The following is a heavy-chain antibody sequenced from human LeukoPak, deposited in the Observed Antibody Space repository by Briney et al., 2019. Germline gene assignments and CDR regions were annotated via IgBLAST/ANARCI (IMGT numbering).Heavy chain of an antibody. CDR3: ARDFSGGSCYSGGRAFDI. CDR2: INTDESHT. D-gene: IGHD2-15*01. CDR1: GFTFSSYW. J-gene: IGHJ3*02. Sequence: PGGSLRLSCAASGFTFSSYWMHWVRQAPGKGLVWVTSINTDESHTTYADSEKGRFTISRDNVKISLYLQMNTLRVEDTAVYYCARDFSGGSCYSGGRAFDIWGQGTMVTVSS. V-gene: IGHV3-74*01.